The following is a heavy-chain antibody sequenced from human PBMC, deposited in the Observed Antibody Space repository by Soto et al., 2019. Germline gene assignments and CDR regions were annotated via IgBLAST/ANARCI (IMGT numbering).Heavy chain of an antibody. CDR1: GFTFSSYA. CDR2: ITAGGRST. J-gene: IGHJ4*02. D-gene: IGHD3-22*01. CDR3: AQVYYDSSGYYSYFDY. V-gene: IGHV3-23*01. Sequence: QPGGSLRLSCAASGFTFSSYAMNWVRQAPGKGLEWVSRITAGGRSTYYADPVKGRFTISRDNSKNTFYLQMNSLRAEDTAVYFCAQVYYDSSGYYSYFDYWGQGTLVTVSS.